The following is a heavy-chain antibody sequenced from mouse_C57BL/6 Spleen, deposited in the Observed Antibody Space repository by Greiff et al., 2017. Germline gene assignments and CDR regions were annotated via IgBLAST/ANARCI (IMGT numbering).Heavy chain of an antibody. D-gene: IGHD2-5*01. J-gene: IGHJ3*01. CDR2: IYPGNGDT. CDR3: ARTGTSYYSNYDWFAY. Sequence: QVQLQQSGAELVRPGASVKMSCKASGYTFTSYNMHWVKQTPRQGLEWIGAIYPGNGDTSYNQKFKRKATLTVDKSSSTAYMQLSSLTSEDSAVYFCARTGTSYYSNYDWFAYWGQGTLVTVSA. V-gene: IGHV1-12*01. CDR1: GYTFTSYN.